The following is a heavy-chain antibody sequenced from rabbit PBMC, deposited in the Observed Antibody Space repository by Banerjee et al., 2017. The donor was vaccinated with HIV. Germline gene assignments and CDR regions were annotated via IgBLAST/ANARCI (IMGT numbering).Heavy chain of an antibody. J-gene: IGHJ4*01. CDR3: ARDFIYAVDL. Sequence: QEQLVESGGGLVMPGASLTLTCTASGFDLSSSYYMCWVRQAPGKGLEWIGCIYTGSASTYYASWAKGRFTISDASSTTVTLQMNSLTAADTATYFCARDFIYAVDLWGPGTLVTVS. CDR1: GFDLSSSYY. V-gene: IGHV1S45*01. CDR2: IYTGSAST. D-gene: IGHD3-3*01.